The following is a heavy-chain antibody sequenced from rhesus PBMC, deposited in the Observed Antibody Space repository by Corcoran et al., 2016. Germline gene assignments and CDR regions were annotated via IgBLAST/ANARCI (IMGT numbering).Heavy chain of an antibody. J-gene: IGHJ4*01. Sequence: EVQLVQSGAEVKKPGATVKISCKASGYTFTDHYLKWVRQAPGKGLEWRGGVYPEEGETDYSQNFQDRVNITADISTATAYNELSSLRSEDTAVYYCARDPASGSYKGGYWGQGVLVTVSS. V-gene: IGHV1-111*02. D-gene: IGHD1-44*02. CDR2: VYPEEGET. CDR1: GYTFTDHY. CDR3: ARDPASGSYKGGY.